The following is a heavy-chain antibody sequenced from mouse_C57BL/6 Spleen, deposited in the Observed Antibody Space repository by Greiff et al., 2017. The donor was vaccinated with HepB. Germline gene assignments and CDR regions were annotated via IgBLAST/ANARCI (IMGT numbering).Heavy chain of an antibody. CDR2: IRSKSNNYAT. D-gene: IGHD1-1*01. CDR1: GFSFNTYA. Sequence: EVQLVESGAGLVQPKASLKLSCAASGFSFNTYAMNWVRQAPGKGLEWVARIRSKSNNYATYYADSVKARLTISRDDSESMLYLQMNNLKTEDTAMYYYVRHNCGRAMDYWGQGTSVTVSS. CDR3: VRHNCGRAMDY. V-gene: IGHV10-1*01. J-gene: IGHJ4*01.